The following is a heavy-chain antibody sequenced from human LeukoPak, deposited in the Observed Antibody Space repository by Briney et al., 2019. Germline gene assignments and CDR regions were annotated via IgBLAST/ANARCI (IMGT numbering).Heavy chain of an antibody. D-gene: IGHD6-13*01. CDR2: IKQDGSEK. Sequence: GGSLRLSFAASGFPFSRYWMSWVRPAPGKGLEWVANIKQDGSEKYYVDSVKGRFTISRDNAKNSLYLQMNSLSAEDTAVYYCARSAGGSSWYEGYYFDYWGQGTLVTVSS. CDR1: GFPFSRYW. CDR3: ARSAGGSSWYEGYYFDY. J-gene: IGHJ4*02. V-gene: IGHV3-7*01.